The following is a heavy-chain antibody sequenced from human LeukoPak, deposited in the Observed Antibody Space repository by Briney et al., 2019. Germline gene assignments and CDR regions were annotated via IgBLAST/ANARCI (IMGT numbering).Heavy chain of an antibody. J-gene: IGHJ3*02. CDR3: ARGRVAYRRTDVCDI. V-gene: IGHV4-59*01. Sequence: SETLSLTCTVSGGSISNYYWNWIRQPPGKGLEWIGHIYYSGSTNYNPSLKSRVTISVDTSKNQFSLKLSSVTAADTAVYYCARGRVAYRRTDVCDIWGQGTMATVSS. CDR1: GGSISNYY. D-gene: IGHD2-15*01. CDR2: IYYSGST.